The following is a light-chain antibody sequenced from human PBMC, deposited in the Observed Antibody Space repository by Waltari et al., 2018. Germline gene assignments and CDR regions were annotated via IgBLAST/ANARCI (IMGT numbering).Light chain of an antibody. V-gene: IGLV4-69*01. CDR1: SGHSTNV. Sequence: QLVLTQSPSASASLGASVKLTCTLSSGHSTNVIAWLQKRPERGPRYLMKVNSDGSHNKGDEIPDRFSGSSSGAEHYLTFSSLQSEDEADYDCQTGGHGTWVFGGGTKLTVL. CDR2: VNSDGSH. J-gene: IGLJ3*02. CDR3: QTGGHGTWV.